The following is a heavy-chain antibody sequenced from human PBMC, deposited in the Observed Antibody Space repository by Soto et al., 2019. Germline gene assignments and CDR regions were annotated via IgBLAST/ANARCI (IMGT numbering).Heavy chain of an antibody. Sequence: EVQLLESGGGLVQPGGSLRLSCAASGFTFSSYAMSWVRQAPGKGLEWVSAISGSGGSTYYAESVKGRFTISRDNSKNTLYLQMNSLRAEDTAVYYCAILKSSGWYQDFDYWGQGTLVTVSS. CDR3: AILKSSGWYQDFDY. D-gene: IGHD6-19*01. CDR1: GFTFSSYA. V-gene: IGHV3-23*01. J-gene: IGHJ4*02. CDR2: ISGSGGST.